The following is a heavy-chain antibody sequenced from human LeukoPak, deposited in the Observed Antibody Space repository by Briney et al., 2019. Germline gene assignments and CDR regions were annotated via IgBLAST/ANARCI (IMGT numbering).Heavy chain of an antibody. J-gene: IGHJ2*01. CDR3: ARVGGSHGDIVWYFDL. CDR1: GFTFSSYG. V-gene: IGHV3-30*03. CDR2: ISYDGSNK. D-gene: IGHD4-17*01. Sequence: GGSLRLSCAASGFTFSSYGMHWVRQAPGKGLEWVAVISYDGSNKYYADSVKGRFTISRDNSKNTLYLQMNSLRAEDTAVYYCARVGGSHGDIVWYFDLWGRGTLVTVSS.